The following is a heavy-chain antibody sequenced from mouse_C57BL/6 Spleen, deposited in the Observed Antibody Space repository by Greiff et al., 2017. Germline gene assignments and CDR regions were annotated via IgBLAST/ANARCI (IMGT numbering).Heavy chain of an antibody. D-gene: IGHD3-3*01. V-gene: IGHV1-80*01. CDR1: GYAFSSYW. Sequence: LVESGAELVKPGASVKISCKASGYAFSSYWMNWVKQRPGKGLEWIGQIYPGDGDTNYNGKFKGKATLTADKSSSTAYMQLSSLTSEDSAVYFCAREGTGRFAYWGQGTLVTVSA. J-gene: IGHJ3*01. CDR3: AREGTGRFAY. CDR2: IYPGDGDT.